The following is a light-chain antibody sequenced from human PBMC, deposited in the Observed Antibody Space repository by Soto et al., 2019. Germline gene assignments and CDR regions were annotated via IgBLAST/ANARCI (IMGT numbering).Light chain of an antibody. CDR1: QGIRND. CDR3: LQDYNYPWT. J-gene: IGKJ1*01. Sequence: AVQRTQSPSSQSASDGDKLTKRYRVSQGIRNDLGWYQQKPGKAPKLLIYAASSLQSGVPSRFSGSGSGTDFTLTISSLQPEDFATYYCLQDYNYPWTFGQGTKVDIK. CDR2: AAS. V-gene: IGKV1-6*02.